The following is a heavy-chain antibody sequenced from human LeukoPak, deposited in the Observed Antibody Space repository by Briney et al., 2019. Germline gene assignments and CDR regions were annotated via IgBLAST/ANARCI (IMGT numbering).Heavy chain of an antibody. CDR1: GYSFTSYW. D-gene: IGHD2-21*01. CDR2: IYPGDSDT. V-gene: IGHV5-51*01. J-gene: IGHJ4*02. CDR3: ARHLIFLGKADHFDY. Sequence: GGSLKISCKGSGYSFTSYWIGWVRQMPGKGLEWMGIIYPGDSDTRYSPSFQGHVTISADKSISTAYLQWSSLKASDTAMYYCARHLIFLGKADHFDYWGQGTLVTVSS.